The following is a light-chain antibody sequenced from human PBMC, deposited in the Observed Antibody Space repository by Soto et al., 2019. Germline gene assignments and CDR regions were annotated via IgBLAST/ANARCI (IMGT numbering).Light chain of an antibody. CDR3: QQRTDRPPWT. Sequence: EMVMTQSPATLSVSPWERATLSCRASQSVSSNLAWYQHKPGQAPRLLIFDASQRATGIPARFRGSGSGTDFTLSISSLEPEDFAVYYCQQRTDRPPWTFGQGTKWIS. J-gene: IGKJ1*01. CDR2: DAS. CDR1: QSVSSN. V-gene: IGKV3-11*01.